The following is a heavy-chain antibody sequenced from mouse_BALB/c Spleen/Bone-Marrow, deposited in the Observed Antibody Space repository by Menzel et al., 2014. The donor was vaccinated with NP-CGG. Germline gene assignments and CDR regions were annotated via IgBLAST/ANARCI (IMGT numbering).Heavy chain of an antibody. CDR2: IYYSGTI. CDR1: GISITTGNYR. Sequence: EVQLQESGPGLVKPSQTVSLTCTVTGISITTGNYRWSWIRQFPGNKLEWIGYIYYSGTISYNPSLTSRTTITRDTSKNQFFQVMKSFTAEVTATYYCARYLGAYFYYWGQGTTLTVSS. V-gene: IGHV3-5*02. CDR3: ARYLGAYFYY. J-gene: IGHJ2*01. D-gene: IGHD1-1*01.